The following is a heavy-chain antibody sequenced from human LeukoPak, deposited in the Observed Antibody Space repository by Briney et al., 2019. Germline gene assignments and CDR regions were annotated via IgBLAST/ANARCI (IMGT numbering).Heavy chain of an antibody. Sequence: SETLSLTCTVSGGSISSSSYYWGWIRQPPGKGLEWIGSIYYSGSTYYNPSLKSRVTISVGTSKNQFSLKLSSVTAADTAVYYCARQSTFENLPLYSSPTFTEYWGQGTLVTVSS. V-gene: IGHV4-39*01. CDR3: ARQSTFENLPLYSSPTFTEY. CDR2: IYYSGST. D-gene: IGHD6-13*01. J-gene: IGHJ4*02. CDR1: GGSISSSSYY.